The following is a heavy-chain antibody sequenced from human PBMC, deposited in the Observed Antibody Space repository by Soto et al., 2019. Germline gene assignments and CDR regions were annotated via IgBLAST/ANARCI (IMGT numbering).Heavy chain of an antibody. CDR3: ARDAQGAAFYMAD. Sequence: EVQLVESGGGLVQPGGSLRLSCAASAFSIDDYAMHWVRQAPGKGLEWVSGISWNSGVIGYADSVKGRFTVSRDNAKHSLYLQMNSLRAEDTALYYCARDAQGAAFYMADWGNGTTVTVSS. D-gene: IGHD6-25*01. V-gene: IGHV3-9*01. J-gene: IGHJ6*03. CDR2: ISWNSGVI. CDR1: AFSIDDYA.